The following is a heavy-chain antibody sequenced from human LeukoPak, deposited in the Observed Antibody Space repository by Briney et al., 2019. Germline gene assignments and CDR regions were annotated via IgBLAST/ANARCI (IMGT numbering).Heavy chain of an antibody. CDR1: GFTFSSYA. D-gene: IGHD3/OR15-3a*01. V-gene: IGHV3-7*01. Sequence: GGSLRLSCVASGFTFSSYALGWVRQAPGKGLEWVATITHDGSAKYYVDSVKGRFTISRDNAKNSVFLQMDSLRAEDTAVYYCTDPDWGWSQGTMVTVSS. J-gene: IGHJ3*01. CDR2: ITHDGSAK. CDR3: TDPDWG.